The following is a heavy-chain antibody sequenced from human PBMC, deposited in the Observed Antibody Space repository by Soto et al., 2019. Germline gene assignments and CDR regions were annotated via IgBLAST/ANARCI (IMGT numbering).Heavy chain of an antibody. Sequence: SETLSLTCSVSGASITSHYWNWIRQSAGEGLQWIGRVYARGATNYNPSLKSRVTISGDTSKNQFSLKLTSVTAADTAVYYCARSSGDDFFYYGMDVWGHGTTVTVS. J-gene: IGHJ6*02. V-gene: IGHV4-59*10. CDR2: VYARGAT. D-gene: IGHD4-17*01. CDR3: ARSSGDDFFYYGMDV. CDR1: GASITSHY.